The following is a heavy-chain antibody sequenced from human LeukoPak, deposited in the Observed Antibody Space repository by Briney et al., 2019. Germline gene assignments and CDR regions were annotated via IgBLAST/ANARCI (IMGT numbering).Heavy chain of an antibody. CDR2: INTDGSHT. CDR1: GFTFNNYW. Sequence: GGSLRLSCAASGFTFNNYWMHWVRQAPGKGLVWVSRINTDGSHTNYADSVKGRFTFSRDNAKNTLYLQMYSLRAEDTAVYYCARIKVGATGIDYWGQGTLVTVSS. D-gene: IGHD1-26*01. J-gene: IGHJ4*02. CDR3: ARIKVGATGIDY. V-gene: IGHV3-74*01.